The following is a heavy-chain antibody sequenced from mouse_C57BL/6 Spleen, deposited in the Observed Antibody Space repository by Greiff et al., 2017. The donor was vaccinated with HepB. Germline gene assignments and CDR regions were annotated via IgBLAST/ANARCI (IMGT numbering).Heavy chain of an antibody. J-gene: IGHJ4*01. CDR3: ARRSYSNLYYAMDY. CDR1: GFSLTSYA. CDR2: IWTGGGT. D-gene: IGHD2-5*01. Sequence: VKLMESGPGLVAPSQSLSITCTVSGFSLTSYAISWVRQPPGKGLEWLGVIWTGGGTNYNSALKSRLSISKDNSKSQVFLKMNSLQTDDTARYYCARRSYSNLYYAMDYWGQGTSVTVSS. V-gene: IGHV2-9-1*01.